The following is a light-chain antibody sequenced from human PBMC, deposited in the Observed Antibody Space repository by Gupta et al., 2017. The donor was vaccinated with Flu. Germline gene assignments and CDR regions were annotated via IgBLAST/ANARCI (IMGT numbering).Light chain of an antibody. Sequence: GAPGQSVTISCTGCTSNVGADYDVHWYQHVPGTAPKLLIFANFNRPSGVPDRFSGSKSVTSASVAITRLQAEHEADAYCQSYDSSLSAFYVFGTGTKVTVL. CDR1: TSNVGADYD. V-gene: IGLV1-40*01. J-gene: IGLJ1*01. CDR2: ANF. CDR3: QSYDSSLSAFYV.